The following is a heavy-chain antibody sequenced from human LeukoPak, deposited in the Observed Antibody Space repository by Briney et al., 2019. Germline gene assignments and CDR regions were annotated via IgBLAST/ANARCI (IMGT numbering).Heavy chain of an antibody. CDR1: GYTLNIYG. D-gene: IGHD2-2*01. V-gene: IGHV1-18*01. CDR2: ISAYSGDT. J-gene: IGHJ4*02. CDR3: ARGADCSSTSCKFDY. Sequence: ASVKVSCKASGYTLNIYGISWVRQAPGQGLEWLGWISAYSGDTHYARKFQGRVTMTTDTSTRTAYMDLSSLTSDDTAVYYCARGADCSSTSCKFDYWGQGTLVTVSS.